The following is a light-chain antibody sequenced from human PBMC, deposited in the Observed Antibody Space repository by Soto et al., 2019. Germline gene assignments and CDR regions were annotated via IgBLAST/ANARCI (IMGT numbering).Light chain of an antibody. CDR1: SSDVGGYNY. Sequence: QSALTQPASVSGSPGQSITISCTGTSSDVGGYNYVSWYQQQPGKAPKFMIYDVSNRPSGVSNRFSGSKSGNTASLTISGLQAEDEADYYCQSYDSSLWVFGGGTKLTVL. J-gene: IGLJ3*02. V-gene: IGLV2-14*01. CDR3: QSYDSSLWV. CDR2: DVS.